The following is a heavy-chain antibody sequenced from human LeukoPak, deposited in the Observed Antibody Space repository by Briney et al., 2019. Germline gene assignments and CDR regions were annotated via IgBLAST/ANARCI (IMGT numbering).Heavy chain of an antibody. CDR2: ISGYGDST. D-gene: IGHD3-10*01. V-gene: IGHV3-23*01. CDR3: AQDAEEKGYGRPVEYFQH. J-gene: IGHJ1*01. CDR1: ALTFSRHV. Sequence: GGSLRLSCASSALTFSRHVINWVRQAPGKGLEWVSAISGYGDSTFYADSVKGRFSISRDNSKNTVYLRIDSLRVEDTAVYYCAQDAEEKGYGRPVEYFQHWGQGTLVTVSS.